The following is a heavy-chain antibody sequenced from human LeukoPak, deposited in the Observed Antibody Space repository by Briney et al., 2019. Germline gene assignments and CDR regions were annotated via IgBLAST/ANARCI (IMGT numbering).Heavy chain of an antibody. CDR1: GGSISSYY. CDR3: ARDFGYCSNTSCHFDY. CDR2: IYYSGST. J-gene: IGHJ4*02. D-gene: IGHD2-2*03. Sequence: SETLSLTCTVSGGSISSYYWSWIRQPPGKGLEWIGYIYYSGSTSYNPSLKSRVTISVDTSKNQFSLKLSSVTAADTAVYYCARDFGYCSNTSCHFDYWGQGTLVTVSS. V-gene: IGHV4-59*12.